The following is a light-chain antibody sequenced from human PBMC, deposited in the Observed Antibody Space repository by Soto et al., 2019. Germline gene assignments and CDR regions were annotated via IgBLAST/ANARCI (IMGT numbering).Light chain of an antibody. CDR1: QGIRND. CDR2: AAS. CDR3: LQDYNYPFT. V-gene: IGKV1-6*01. J-gene: IGKJ3*01. Sequence: AIQMTQSPSSLSASVGDRVTITCRASQGIRNDLGWYQQKPGKAPNLLIFAASRLQSGVPPRFSGSGSGTDFTLTISSLQPEDFATYYCLQDYNYPFTFGPGTIVDIK.